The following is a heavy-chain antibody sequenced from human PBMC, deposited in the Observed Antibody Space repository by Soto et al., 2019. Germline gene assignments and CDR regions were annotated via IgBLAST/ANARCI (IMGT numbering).Heavy chain of an antibody. D-gene: IGHD3-3*01. Sequence: SETLSLTCTVSGGSISSYSWSWLRQPPGKGLEWIGYIYYSGSTNYNPSLKSRVTISVDTSKNQFSLKLSSVTAADTAVYYCARGANDFWSGYSTYYYYYYMDVWGKGTTVTVSS. J-gene: IGHJ6*03. V-gene: IGHV4-59*08. CDR1: GGSISSYS. CDR2: IYYSGST. CDR3: ARGANDFWSGYSTYYYYYYMDV.